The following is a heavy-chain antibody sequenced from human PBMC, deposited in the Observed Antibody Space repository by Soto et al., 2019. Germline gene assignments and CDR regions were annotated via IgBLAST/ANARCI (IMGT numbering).Heavy chain of an antibody. J-gene: IGHJ4*02. CDR2: ITSGGLTT. Sequence: GGSLSLSCAASGFPFSDCYMAWILQAPGKGLEWVSYITSGGLTTYYSDSVQGRFTISRDNAKTSLYLQMNTLSPEDTAVYYCARDSYSSGWHQFEYWGQGTLVTV. CDR3: ARDSYSSGWHQFEY. CDR1: GFPFSDCY. V-gene: IGHV3-11*01. D-gene: IGHD6-19*01.